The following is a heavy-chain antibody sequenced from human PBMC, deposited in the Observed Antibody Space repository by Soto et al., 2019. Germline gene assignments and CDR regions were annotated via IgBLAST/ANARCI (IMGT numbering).Heavy chain of an antibody. CDR2: IWYDGSNK. Sequence: QVQLVESGGGVVQPGRSLRLSCAASGFTFSSYGMHWVRQAPGKGLEWVAIIWYDGSNKYYADSVKGRFAISRDNSNNTLYRQMNSLRAEATAVSYCARDRVRYFDCWGRGTLVTVSS. J-gene: IGHJ4*02. CDR1: GFTFSSYG. D-gene: IGHD1-1*01. V-gene: IGHV3-33*01. CDR3: ARDRVRYFDC.